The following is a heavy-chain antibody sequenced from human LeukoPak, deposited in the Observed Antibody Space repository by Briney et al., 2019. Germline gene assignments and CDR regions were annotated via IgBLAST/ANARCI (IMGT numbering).Heavy chain of an antibody. CDR2: IYSCWST. CDR1: GGSFSSGGYS. V-gene: IGHV4-31*03. J-gene: IGHJ2*01. CDR3: ARDLDSSTWYFDL. Sequence: SETLSPPCTVPGGSFSSGGYSWSWIRPRPGKGLGGIGYIYSCWSTYYNPSLKSRVTISVDTSKHQFSLKLSSVTAADTAVYYCARDLDSSTWYFDLWGRGTLVTASS. D-gene: IGHD6-19*01.